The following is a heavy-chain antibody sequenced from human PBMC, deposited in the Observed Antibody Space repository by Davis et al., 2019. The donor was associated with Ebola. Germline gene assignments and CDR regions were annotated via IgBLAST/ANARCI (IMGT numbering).Heavy chain of an antibody. V-gene: IGHV5-51*01. D-gene: IGHD5-12*01. CDR1: GYSFTTSW. Sequence: GESLKISCKASGYSFTTSWLGWVRQTPGRGLEWMGIIYPGDSDTRYSPSFQGQVTISADKSISTAYLQWSSLQASDTAIYYCARPPIYGGDDLDFDNWGQGTLVTVSS. CDR3: ARPPIYGGDDLDFDN. J-gene: IGHJ4*02. CDR2: IYPGDSDT.